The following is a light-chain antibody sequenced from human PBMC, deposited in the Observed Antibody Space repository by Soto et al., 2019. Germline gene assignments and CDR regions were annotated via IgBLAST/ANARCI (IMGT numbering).Light chain of an antibody. Sequence: EIVMTQSPATLSVSPGERATLSCRASQSISTNLAWYHQKPGQAPRLLIYGASSRATGIPDRFSGSGSGTDFTLTISRLEPEDFAVYYCQQRTFGQGTKVDIK. V-gene: IGKV3D-15*01. CDR3: QQRT. CDR2: GAS. CDR1: QSISTN. J-gene: IGKJ1*01.